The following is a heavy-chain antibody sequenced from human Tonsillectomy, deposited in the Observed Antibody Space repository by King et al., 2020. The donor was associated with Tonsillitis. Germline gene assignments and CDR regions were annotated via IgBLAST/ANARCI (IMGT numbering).Heavy chain of an antibody. Sequence: QLQESGPGLVKPSETLSLTCTVSGYSISSGYYWGWIRQPPGKGLEWIGSIYHSGSTYYNPSLKSRVTISVDTSKNQFSLKLSSVTAADTAVYYCAMAGVCGGHCYGAFDIWGQGTMVTVSS. V-gene: IGHV4-38-2*02. CDR2: IYHSGST. J-gene: IGHJ3*02. CDR3: AMAGVCGGHCYGAFDI. CDR1: GYSISSGYY. D-gene: IGHD2-21*02.